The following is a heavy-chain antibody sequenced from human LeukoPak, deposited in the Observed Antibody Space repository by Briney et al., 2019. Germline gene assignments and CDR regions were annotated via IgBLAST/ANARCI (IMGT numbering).Heavy chain of an antibody. V-gene: IGHV3-21*01. Sequence: PGGSLRLSCAASGFTFSSYSMNWVRQAPGKGLEWVSSISSSSSYIYYADSVKGRFTISRDNAKNSLYLQMNSLRAEDTAVYYCARDSDISTGYSYYWGQGTLVTVSS. D-gene: IGHD3-9*01. J-gene: IGHJ4*02. CDR1: GFTFSSYS. CDR2: ISSSSSYI. CDR3: ARDSDISTGYSYY.